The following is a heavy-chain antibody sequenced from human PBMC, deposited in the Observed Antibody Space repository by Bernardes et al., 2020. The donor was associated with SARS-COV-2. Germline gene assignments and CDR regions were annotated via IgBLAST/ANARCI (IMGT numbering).Heavy chain of an antibody. Sequence: SETLSLTCTPSGISISNDYWSWTRQPPGKGLEWIGDSDYSGSTHYNPSVKSRVTMSVDTSKNQFSLRLTSVTAAETAVYYCARRTSSWGDYYFDYWGQGTLVTVSS. CDR1: GISISNDY. CDR2: SDYSGST. V-gene: IGHV4-59*01. D-gene: IGHD6-13*01. J-gene: IGHJ4*02. CDR3: ARRTSSWGDYYFDY.